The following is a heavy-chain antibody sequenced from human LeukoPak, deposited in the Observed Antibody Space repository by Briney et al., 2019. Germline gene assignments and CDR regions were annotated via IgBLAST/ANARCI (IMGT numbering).Heavy chain of an antibody. Sequence: ASVKVSCKASGYTFTSYGISWVRQAPGQGLEWMGWMNPNSGNTGYAQKFQGRVTMTRNTSITTAYMELSSLRSEDTAVYYCARGRGRGHKENWFDPWGQGTLVTVSS. CDR3: ARGRGRGHKENWFDP. J-gene: IGHJ5*02. CDR1: GYTFTSYG. V-gene: IGHV1-8*02. CDR2: MNPNSGNT.